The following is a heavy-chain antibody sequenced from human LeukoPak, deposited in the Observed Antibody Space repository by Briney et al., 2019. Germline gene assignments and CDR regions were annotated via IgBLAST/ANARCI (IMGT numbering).Heavy chain of an antibody. V-gene: IGHV4-39*01. J-gene: IGHJ3*02. CDR2: IYYSGST. CDR3: ARHWLFLDTAMVDDAFDI. Sequence: PSETLSLTCTVSGGSISSSSYYWGWIRQPPGKGLEWIGSIYYSGSTYDNPSLKSRVTISVDTSKNQFSLKLSSVTAADTAVYYCARHWLFLDTAMVDDAFDIWGQGTMVTVSS. D-gene: IGHD5-18*01. CDR1: GGSISSSSYY.